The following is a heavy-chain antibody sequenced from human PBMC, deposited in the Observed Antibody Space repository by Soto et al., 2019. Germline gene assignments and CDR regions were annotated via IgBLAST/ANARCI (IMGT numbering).Heavy chain of an antibody. CDR1: GFTFDDYG. CDR2: INWNGGST. D-gene: IGHD3-10*01. Sequence: PGGSLRLSCAASGFTFDDYGMSWVRQAPGKGLEWVSGINWNGGSTGYADSVKGRFTISRDNAKNSLYLQMNSLRAEDTALYYCARGRYYYGSGSYYNRYYYYYGMDVWGQGTTVTVSS. CDR3: ARGRYYYGSGSYYNRYYYYYGMDV. J-gene: IGHJ6*02. V-gene: IGHV3-20*04.